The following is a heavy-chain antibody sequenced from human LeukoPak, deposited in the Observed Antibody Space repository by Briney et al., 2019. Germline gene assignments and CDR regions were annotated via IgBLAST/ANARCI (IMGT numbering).Heavy chain of an antibody. D-gene: IGHD2-2*01. CDR2: INPNSGGT. CDR1: GYTFTGYY. V-gene: IGHV1-2*06. Sequence: EASVKVSCKASGYTFTGYYMHWVRQAPGQGLEWMGRINPNSGGTNYAQKFQGRVTMTRDTSISTAYMELSRLRSDDTAVYYCARDWGGYCSSTSCYLYNWFDPWGQGTLVTVSS. J-gene: IGHJ5*02. CDR3: ARDWGGYCSSTSCYLYNWFDP.